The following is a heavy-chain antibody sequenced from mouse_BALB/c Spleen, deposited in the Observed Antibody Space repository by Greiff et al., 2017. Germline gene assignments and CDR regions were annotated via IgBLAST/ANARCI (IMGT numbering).Heavy chain of an antibody. V-gene: IGHV1-63*02. D-gene: IGHD2-4*01. CDR3: ASSTMITTSAY. CDR2: IYPGGGYT. CDR1: GYTFTNYW. J-gene: IGHJ3*01. Sequence: QVQLQQSGAELVRPGTSVKISCKASGYTFTNYWLGWVKQRPGHGLEWIGDIYPGGGYTNYNEKFKGKATLTADTSSSTAYMQLSSLTSEDSAVYFCASSTMITTSAYWGQGTLVTVSA.